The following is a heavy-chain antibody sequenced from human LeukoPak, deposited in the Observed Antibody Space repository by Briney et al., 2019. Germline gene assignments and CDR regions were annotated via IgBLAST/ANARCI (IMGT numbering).Heavy chain of an antibody. CDR3: ARYSSATGGASYYLDY. CDR2: ISGDGSVT. Sequence: GGSLRLSCTAAGFTLRNYWMHWVRQVPGKRLVWVSRISGDGSVTNYADSVQGRFTISRDNAKNTLYLQIDSLRSEDTAVYYCARYSSATGGASYYLDYWGHGTLVTVSS. CDR1: GFTLRNYW. V-gene: IGHV3-74*01. D-gene: IGHD6-25*01. J-gene: IGHJ4*01.